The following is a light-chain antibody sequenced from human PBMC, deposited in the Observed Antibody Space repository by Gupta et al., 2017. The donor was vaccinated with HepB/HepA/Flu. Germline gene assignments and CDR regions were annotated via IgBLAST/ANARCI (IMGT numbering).Light chain of an antibody. CDR2: ENN. J-gene: IGLJ2*01. V-gene: IGLV1-51*02. CDR3: GTWDSSLSAVV. Sequence: SALTQPPSVSAAPGHKVTISCSGSSSNIGNNYVSWYQQHPGTAPKLLIYENNKRPSGIPDRFSGSKSGTSATLGITGLQTGDEADYYCGTWDSSLSAVVFGGGTKLTVL. CDR1: SSNIGNNY.